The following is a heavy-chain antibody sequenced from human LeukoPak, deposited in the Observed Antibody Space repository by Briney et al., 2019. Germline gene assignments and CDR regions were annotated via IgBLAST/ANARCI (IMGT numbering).Heavy chain of an antibody. CDR1: GGSITVYY. J-gene: IGHJ4*02. V-gene: IGHV4-59*08. Sequence: SETLSLTCTISGGSITVYYWSWIRQPQGKGLEWIGYIFYSGSTSYNPSLKSRVTISVDTSKNQISLKLTSVTAADTAVYYCARHYTSGWDLDYWGQGTPVTVSS. D-gene: IGHD6-19*01. CDR3: ARHYTSGWDLDY. CDR2: IFYSGST.